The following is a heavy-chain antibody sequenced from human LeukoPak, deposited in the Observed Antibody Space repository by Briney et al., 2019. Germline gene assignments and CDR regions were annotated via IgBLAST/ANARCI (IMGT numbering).Heavy chain of an antibody. CDR2: IIPIFGTA. CDR3: ARFTTGVHRGYDQNNWFDP. V-gene: IGHV1-69*01. D-gene: IGHD5-12*01. CDR1: GGTFSSYA. Sequence: SVKVSCKASGGTFSSYAISWVRQAPGQGLEWMGGIIPIFGTANYAQKFQGRVTITADESTSTAYMELSSLRSEDTAVYYCARFTTGVHRGYDQNNWFDPWGQGTLVTVSS. J-gene: IGHJ5*02.